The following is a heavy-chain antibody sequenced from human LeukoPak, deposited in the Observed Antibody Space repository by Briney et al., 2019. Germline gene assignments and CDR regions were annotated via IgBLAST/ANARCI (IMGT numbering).Heavy chain of an antibody. J-gene: IGHJ6*03. CDR3: ARVSWFPGTSYYYMDV. CDR2: IYYSGTT. D-gene: IGHD1-1*01. Sequence: PSETLSLTCAVYGGSFSGYYWSWIRQPPGKGLELIGYIYYSGTTNYNPSLKSRVTISVDTSKNQFSLKLSSVTAADTAVYYCARVSWFPGTSYYYMDVWGKGTTVTVSS. CDR1: GGSFSGYY. V-gene: IGHV4-59*01.